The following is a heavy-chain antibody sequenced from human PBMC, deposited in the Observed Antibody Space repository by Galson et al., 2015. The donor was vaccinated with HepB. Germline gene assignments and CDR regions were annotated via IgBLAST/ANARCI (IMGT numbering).Heavy chain of an antibody. D-gene: IGHD6-19*01. Sequence: PEKGLEWIGEIHHSGRTNYNPSLRSRVTISIDTSANQFFLQLTSVTAADTAMYYCARGGQWQEFWGQGTLVTVSS. CDR2: IHHSGRT. CDR3: ARGGQWQEF. V-gene: IGHV4-34*01. J-gene: IGHJ4*02.